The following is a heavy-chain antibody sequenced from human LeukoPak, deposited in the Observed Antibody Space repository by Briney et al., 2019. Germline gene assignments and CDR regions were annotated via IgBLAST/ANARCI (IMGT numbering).Heavy chain of an antibody. CDR3: ARKTYYYDSSGYYVLDY. CDR1: GGSVSSGSYY. D-gene: IGHD3-22*01. J-gene: IGHJ4*02. V-gene: IGHV4-61*01. CDR2: IYYSGST. Sequence: SETLSLTCTVSGGSVSSGSYYWSWIRQPPGKGLEWIGYIYYSGSTNYNLSLKSRVTISVDTSKNQFSLKLSSVTAADTAVYYCARKTYYYDSSGYYVLDYWGQGTLVTVSS.